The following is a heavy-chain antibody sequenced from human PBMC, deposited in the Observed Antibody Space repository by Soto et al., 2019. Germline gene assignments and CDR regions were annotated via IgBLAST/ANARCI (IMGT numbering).Heavy chain of an antibody. J-gene: IGHJ4*02. CDR2: VYYSGTT. CDR3: ARTTAVPNTLRSRYFFDY. D-gene: IGHD4-17*01. Sequence: QVQLQESGPGLLKPSETLSLTCSVSGGSVSNKTYYWSWIRQPPGKRLEWIGYVYYSGTTNYNPSLKSRVTISVDLSKYQFSLRLSSVTTADTALYYCARTTAVPNTLRSRYFFDYWGQGTLVTVSS. V-gene: IGHV4-61*01. CDR1: GGSVSNKTYY.